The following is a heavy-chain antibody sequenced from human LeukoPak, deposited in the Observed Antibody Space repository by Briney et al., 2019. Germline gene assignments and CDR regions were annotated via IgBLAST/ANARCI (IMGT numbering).Heavy chain of an antibody. V-gene: IGHV3-30-3*01. CDR1: GFTFSSYA. CDR3: ASPLSLILPSRTKPYYYYGMDV. D-gene: IGHD2-2*01. J-gene: IGHJ6*02. CDR2: ISYDGSNK. Sequence: GRSLRLSCAASGFTFSSYAMHWVRQAPGKGLEWVAVISYDGSNKYYADSVKGRFTISRDNSKNTLYLQMNSLRAEDMAVYYCASPLSLILPSRTKPYYYYGMDVWGQGTTVTVSS.